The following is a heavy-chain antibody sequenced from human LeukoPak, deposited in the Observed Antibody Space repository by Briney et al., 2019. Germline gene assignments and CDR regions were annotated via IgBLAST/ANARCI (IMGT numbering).Heavy chain of an antibody. CDR3: AKNPDIVATYNYFDY. CDR1: GFTFDDYA. Sequence: PGGSLRLSCAASGFTFDDYAMHWVRQAPGKGLEWVSGISWNSGSIGYADSVKGRFTISRDNSKNTVYLQMNSLRAEDTAVYYCAKNPDIVATYNYFDYWGQGSLVTVSS. D-gene: IGHD5-12*01. CDR2: ISWNSGSI. V-gene: IGHV3-9*01. J-gene: IGHJ4*02.